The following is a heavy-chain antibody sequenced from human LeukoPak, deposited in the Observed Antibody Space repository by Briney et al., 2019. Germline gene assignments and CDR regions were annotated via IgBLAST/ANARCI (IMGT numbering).Heavy chain of an antibody. CDR1: GGSISSSSYY. CDR3: ARDRVTMVRIFDNWFDP. V-gene: IGHV4-39*07. Sequence: PSETLSLTCTVSGGSISSSSYYWGWIRQPPGKGLEWIGSIYYSGSTYYNPSLKSRVTISVDTSKNQFSLKLSSVTAADTAVYYCARDRVTMVRIFDNWFDPWGQGILVTVSS. CDR2: IYYSGST. J-gene: IGHJ5*02. D-gene: IGHD3-10*01.